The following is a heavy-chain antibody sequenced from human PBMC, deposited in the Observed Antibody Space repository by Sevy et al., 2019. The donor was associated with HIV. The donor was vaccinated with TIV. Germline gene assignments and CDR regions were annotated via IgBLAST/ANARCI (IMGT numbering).Heavy chain of an antibody. V-gene: IGHV3-9*01. CDR1: GFTFGDYA. J-gene: IGHJ3*01. CDR3: ARAQGYCVVERSYGGSVNAFDF. CDR2: ISWNSGAL. Sequence: GGSLRLSCAGSGFTFGDYAMHWVRQVPGKGLEWVSGISWNSGALDHADSVRGRFTISRDNAKSSLYLQMNSLRLEDTALYYCARAQGYCVVERSYGGSVNAFDFWGQGTMVTVSS. D-gene: IGHD2-15*01.